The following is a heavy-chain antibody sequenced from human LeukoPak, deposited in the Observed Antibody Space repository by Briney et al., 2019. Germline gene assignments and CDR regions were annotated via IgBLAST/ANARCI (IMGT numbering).Heavy chain of an antibody. J-gene: IGHJ3*02. CDR2: ISGYKGNT. CDR3: ARGRYYDSGGYDEAFDI. D-gene: IGHD3-22*01. CDR1: DYTFSSYG. Sequence: GASVNASCTASDYTFSSYGISCVRHAPGQGLECMEWISGYKGNTKYAHNLQGRVNITTDTATTTAYMELRRLRSDDTAVYYCARGRYYDSGGYDEAFDIWGQGTAVTVSS. V-gene: IGHV1-18*01.